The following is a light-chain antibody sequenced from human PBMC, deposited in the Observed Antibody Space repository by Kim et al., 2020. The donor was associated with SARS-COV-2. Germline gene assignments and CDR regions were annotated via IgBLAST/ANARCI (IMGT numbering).Light chain of an antibody. V-gene: IGLV3-21*01. J-gene: IGLJ2*01. CDR1: LIGYKY. CDR2: YNP. CDR3: QVWDSGSDHVV. Sequence: APRKTASIACGGDLIGYKYVHWYQQRPGQAPVLVLYYNPDRPAGIPERFSGSNSGDTATLTISGVEAGDEADYFCQVWDSGSDHVVFGGGTQLTVL.